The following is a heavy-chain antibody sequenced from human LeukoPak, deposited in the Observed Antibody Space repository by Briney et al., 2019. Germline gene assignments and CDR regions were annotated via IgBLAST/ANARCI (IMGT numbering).Heavy chain of an antibody. CDR1: GFTVSSNY. J-gene: IGHJ4*02. D-gene: IGHD3-22*01. CDR2: IYSSGNT. Sequence: GGSLRLSCAASGFTVSSNYMSWVRQAPGKGLEWVSVIYSSGNTYYADSVKGRFTISRDNSKNTLHLQMNTLRAEDTAVYYCARAGIDYYDSSGGYYFDYWGQGTLVTVSS. CDR3: ARAGIDYYDSSGGYYFDY. V-gene: IGHV3-53*01.